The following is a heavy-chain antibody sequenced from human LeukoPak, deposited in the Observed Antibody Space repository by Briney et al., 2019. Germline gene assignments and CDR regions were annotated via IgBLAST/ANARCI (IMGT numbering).Heavy chain of an antibody. V-gene: IGHV3-30-3*01. Sequence: PGRSLRLSCAASGFTFSSYAMHWVRQAPGKGLKWVAVISYDGSNKYYADSVKGRFTISRDNSKNTLYLQMNSLRAEDTAVYYCARDEHWAFDIWGQGTMVTVSS. CDR1: GFTFSSYA. CDR3: ARDEHWAFDI. CDR2: ISYDGSNK. D-gene: IGHD1/OR15-1a*01. J-gene: IGHJ3*02.